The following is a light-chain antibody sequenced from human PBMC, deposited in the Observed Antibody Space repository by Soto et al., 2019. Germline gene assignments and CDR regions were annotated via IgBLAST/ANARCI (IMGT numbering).Light chain of an antibody. J-gene: IGKJ3*01. CDR3: QQYGSSPFT. V-gene: IGKV3-20*01. CDR1: QSVSSSY. Sequence: EIVLTQSPGTLSLSPGERATLSCRASQSVSSSYLAWYQQKPGQAPRLLIYGASSRATGIPDRFSGSGSGTVFTLTISRLEPEDFAAYYCQQYGSSPFTFGPGTKVDIK. CDR2: GAS.